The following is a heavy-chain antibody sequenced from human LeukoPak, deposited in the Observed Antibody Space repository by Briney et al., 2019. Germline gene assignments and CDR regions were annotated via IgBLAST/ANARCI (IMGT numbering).Heavy chain of an antibody. CDR2: IYYSGST. J-gene: IGHJ4*02. D-gene: IGHD3-22*01. CDR1: GGSISSYY. CDR3: ARGSEGYYDSSGYLRSARYYFDY. V-gene: IGHV4-59*01. Sequence: SETLSLTCTVSGGSISSYYWSWIRQPPGKGLEWIGYIYYSGSTNYNPSLKSRVTISVDTSKNQFSLKLSSVTAADTAVCYCARGSEGYYDSSGYLRSARYYFDYWGQGTLVTVSS.